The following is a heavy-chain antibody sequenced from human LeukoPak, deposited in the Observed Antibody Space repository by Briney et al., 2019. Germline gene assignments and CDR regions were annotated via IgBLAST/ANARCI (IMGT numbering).Heavy chain of an antibody. CDR2: IKLDGGEK. CDR3: AKDGDGIEAPFDY. J-gene: IGHJ4*02. Sequence: GGSLRLSCAASAFTFSRYYMSWVRQAPGKGLEWVASIKLDGGEKYYVDSVKGRFTISRDNPEKSLYLQMHSLRVEDTAVYYCAKDGDGIEAPFDYWGQGTLVTVSS. D-gene: IGHD5-24*01. V-gene: IGHV3-7*01. CDR1: AFTFSRYY.